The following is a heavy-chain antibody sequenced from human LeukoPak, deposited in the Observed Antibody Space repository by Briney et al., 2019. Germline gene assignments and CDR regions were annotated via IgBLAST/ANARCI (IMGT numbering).Heavy chain of an antibody. CDR3: TGVGYITGTTNY. CDR1: GFTFSSYA. D-gene: IGHD1-7*01. Sequence: PGGSLRLSCAASGFTFSSYALSWVRQAPGKGLEWVAAISGSGGDTYYADSVKGRFTISRDNSKNTLYLRMNSLKTEDTAVYYCTGVGYITGTTNYWGQGTLVTVSS. CDR2: ISGSGGDT. J-gene: IGHJ4*02. V-gene: IGHV3-23*01.